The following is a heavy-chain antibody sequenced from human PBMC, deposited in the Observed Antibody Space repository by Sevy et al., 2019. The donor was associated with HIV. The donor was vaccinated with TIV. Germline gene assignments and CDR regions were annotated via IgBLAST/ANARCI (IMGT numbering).Heavy chain of an antibody. CDR3: ARLFYGSADY. J-gene: IGHJ4*02. D-gene: IGHD3-10*01. V-gene: IGHV3-7*01. Sequence: GGSLRLSCAASGFTFSSYWMSWVRQAPGKGLEWVATINQDGSETFYVAYVKGRFTISRDNPRKSLYLQMNSLSAEDTAVYYCARLFYGSADYWGQGTLVTVSS. CDR1: GFTFSSYW. CDR2: INQDGSET.